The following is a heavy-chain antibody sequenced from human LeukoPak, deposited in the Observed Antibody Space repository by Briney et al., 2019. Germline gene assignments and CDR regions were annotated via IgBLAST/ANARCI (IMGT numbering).Heavy chain of an antibody. CDR2: ISYDGSNK. D-gene: IGHD3-10*01. CDR1: GFTFSSYG. J-gene: IGHJ6*02. V-gene: IGHV3-30*18. Sequence: PGGSLRLSCAASGFTFSSYGMHGVRQAPGKGREGVAVISYDGSNKYYADSVKGRFTISRDNSKNTLYLQMNSLRAEDTAVYYCAKELSVYGSGSWGYYYYGMDVWGQGTTVTVSS. CDR3: AKELSVYGSGSWGYYYYGMDV.